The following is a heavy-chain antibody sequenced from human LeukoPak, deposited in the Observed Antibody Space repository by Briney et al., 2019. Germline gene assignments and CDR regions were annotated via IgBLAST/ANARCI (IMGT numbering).Heavy chain of an antibody. D-gene: IGHD6-6*01. Sequence: GRSLRLSCAASGFTFSSYGMHWVRQAPGKGLEWVAVIWCDGSNKYYADSVKGRFTISRDNSKNTLYLQMNSLRAEDTAVYYCARESIAATIDPWGQGTLVTVSS. CDR3: ARESIAATIDP. V-gene: IGHV3-33*01. CDR1: GFTFSSYG. J-gene: IGHJ5*02. CDR2: IWCDGSNK.